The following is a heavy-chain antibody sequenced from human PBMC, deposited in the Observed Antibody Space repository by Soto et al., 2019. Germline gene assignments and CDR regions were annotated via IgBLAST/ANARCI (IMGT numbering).Heavy chain of an antibody. D-gene: IGHD1-26*01. CDR2: IWYDGSHK. J-gene: IGHJ4*02. CDR3: ARAVGPFDY. Sequence: PGGSLRLSCAASGFSFSSYGMHWVRQAPGKGLEWVAVIWYDGSHKDYVDSVKGRFTISRDNSKNILYLQMNSLRVEDTAVYYCARAVGPFDYWGQGTLVTVS. CDR1: GFSFSSYG. V-gene: IGHV3-33*08.